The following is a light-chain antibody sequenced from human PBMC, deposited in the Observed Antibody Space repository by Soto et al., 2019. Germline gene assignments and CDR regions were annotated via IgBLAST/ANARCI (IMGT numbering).Light chain of an antibody. CDR3: QKYNSAPWT. CDR2: ASS. Sequence: DIQMPQSPSSLSSAVIYRFAITFLASQGISNYLAWYQQKPGKVHKFMIYASSTLQSGVPSRFSGSGSGTDFTLTISSLQNEDVATYYCQKYNSAPWTCGKGTKGDIK. CDR1: QGISNY. J-gene: IGKJ1*01. V-gene: IGKV1-27*01.